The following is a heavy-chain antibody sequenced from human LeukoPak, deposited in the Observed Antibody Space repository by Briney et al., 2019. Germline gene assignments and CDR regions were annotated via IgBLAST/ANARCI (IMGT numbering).Heavy chain of an antibody. CDR1: GDSVISASNY. J-gene: IGHJ4*02. D-gene: IGHD6-19*01. CDR3: ARDSGSSGWDPTSFLDY. Sequence: PSETLSLTCTVSGDSVISASNYWSWIRQPPGKGLEWIGYIYYNGSTNYNPSLKSRVTMSVDTSKNQFSLNLSSVTAADTAVYYCARDSGSSGWDPTSFLDYWGRGTVVTVSS. V-gene: IGHV4-61*01. CDR2: IYYNGST.